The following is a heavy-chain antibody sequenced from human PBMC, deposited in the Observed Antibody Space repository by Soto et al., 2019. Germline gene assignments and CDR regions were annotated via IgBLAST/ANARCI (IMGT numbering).Heavy chain of an antibody. V-gene: IGHV3-21*01. CDR3: ARTTSYYDSVYYYYGMDV. Sequence: PGGSLRLSCAASGFTFSSYSMNWVRQAPGKGLEWVSSISSSSSYIYYAESVKGRLTISRDNAKNSLYLQMNSLRAEDTAVFYCARTTSYYDSVYYYYGMDVWGQGTTVTVSS. CDR2: ISSSSSYI. J-gene: IGHJ6*02. D-gene: IGHD3-3*01. CDR1: GFTFSSYS.